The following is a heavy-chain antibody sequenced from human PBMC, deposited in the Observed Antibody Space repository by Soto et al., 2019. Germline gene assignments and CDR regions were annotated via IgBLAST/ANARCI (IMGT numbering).Heavy chain of an antibody. CDR3: TRERPYYDFWSSYQNTNFDY. Sequence: GGSLRLSCTASGFTFGDYAMSWVRQAPGKGLEWVGFIRSKAYGGTTEYAASVKGRFTISRDDSKSIAYLQMNSLKTEDTAVYYCTRERPYYDFWSSYQNTNFDYWGQGTLVTVSS. D-gene: IGHD3-3*01. V-gene: IGHV3-49*04. J-gene: IGHJ4*02. CDR2: IRSKAYGGTT. CDR1: GFTFGDYA.